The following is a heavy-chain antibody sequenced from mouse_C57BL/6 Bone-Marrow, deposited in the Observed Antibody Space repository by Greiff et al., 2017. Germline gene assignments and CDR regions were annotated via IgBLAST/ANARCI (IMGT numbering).Heavy chain of an antibody. V-gene: IGHV14-2*01. CDR1: GFNIKDYY. D-gene: IGHD2-1*01. J-gene: IGHJ4*01. CDR3: ARLYYGNPYAMDY. CDR2: IDPEDGDT. Sequence: EVQLQQSGAELVKPGASVKLSCTATGFNIKDYYMHWVKQRTEQGLEWIGRIDPEDGDTKNAPKFQGKATITADTSSNTAYLQLSSLTSEDTAVYYCARLYYGNPYAMDYWGRGTSVTVSS.